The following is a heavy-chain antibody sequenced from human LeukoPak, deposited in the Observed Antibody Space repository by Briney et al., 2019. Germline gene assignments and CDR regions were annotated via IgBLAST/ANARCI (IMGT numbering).Heavy chain of an antibody. J-gene: IGHJ5*02. CDR1: GFNLGDYA. Sequence: GGSLRLSCAASGFNLGDYAMHWVRQGPGKGLEWVSGISWNSGNTGYADSVKGRFTISRDSARKSLYLQMNSLRAEDTALYYCAKAAQYASRGRWWFDPWGQGTLVTVSS. D-gene: IGHD2-2*01. V-gene: IGHV3-9*01. CDR3: AKAAQYASRGRWWFDP. CDR2: ISWNSGNT.